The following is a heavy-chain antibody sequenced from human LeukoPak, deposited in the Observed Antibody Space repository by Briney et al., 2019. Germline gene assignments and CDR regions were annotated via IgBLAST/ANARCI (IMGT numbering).Heavy chain of an antibody. J-gene: IGHJ4*02. D-gene: IGHD4-11*01. Sequence: GASVKVSCKASGYTFLSYGVNWVRQAPGQGLEWMGWINPKSGGTNYAQQFQGRVTMTRDTSISTAYMELSRLRSDDTAVYYCARDLNQYSDGSGNWGQGTLITVSS. CDR1: GYTFLSYG. V-gene: IGHV1-2*02. CDR3: ARDLNQYSDGSGN. CDR2: INPKSGGT.